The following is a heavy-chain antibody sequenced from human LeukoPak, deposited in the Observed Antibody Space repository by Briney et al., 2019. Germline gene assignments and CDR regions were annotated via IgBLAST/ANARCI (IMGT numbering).Heavy chain of an antibody. CDR3: ARGRRYYDFWSGPTSYYYYMDV. CDR2: INHSGST. Sequence: SETLSLTCAVYGGSFSGYYWSWIRQPPGKGLEWIGEINHSGSTNYNPSLKSRVTISVDTPKNQFSLKLSSVTAADTAVYYCARGRRYYDFWSGPTSYYYYMDVWGKGTTVTVSS. J-gene: IGHJ6*03. CDR1: GGSFSGYY. V-gene: IGHV4-34*01. D-gene: IGHD3-3*01.